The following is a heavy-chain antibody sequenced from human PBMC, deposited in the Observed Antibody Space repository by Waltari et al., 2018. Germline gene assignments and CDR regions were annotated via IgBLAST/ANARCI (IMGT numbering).Heavy chain of an antibody. CDR2: INHRGST. V-gene: IGHV4-34*01. CDR3: ARGKPVLNYSGYDEVYFDY. CDR1: GGSFSGYY. Sequence: QVQLQQWGAGLLKPSETLSLTCAVYGGSFSGYYWSWFRQPPGKGLDWIGEINHRGSTNYNPSLKSRVTISVDTSKNQFSLKLSSVTAADTAVYYCARGKPVLNYSGYDEVYFDYWGQGTLVTVSS. J-gene: IGHJ4*02. D-gene: IGHD5-12*01.